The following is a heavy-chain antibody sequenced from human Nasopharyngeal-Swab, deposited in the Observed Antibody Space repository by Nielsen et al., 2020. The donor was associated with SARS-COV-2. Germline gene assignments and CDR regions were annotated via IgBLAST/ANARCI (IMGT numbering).Heavy chain of an antibody. J-gene: IGHJ4*02. CDR1: GYTFTSHA. CDR3: ARGYGGCDY. CDR2: INTNPGNP. Sequence: ASVKTSCKASGYTFTSHAMNWVRQAPGQGLEWMGWINTNPGNPTYAQGFTRRFVLSLDTSVSTAYLQISSLKAEDTAVYYCARGYGGCDYWGQGTLVTVSS. D-gene: IGHD4-23*01. V-gene: IGHV7-4-1*02.